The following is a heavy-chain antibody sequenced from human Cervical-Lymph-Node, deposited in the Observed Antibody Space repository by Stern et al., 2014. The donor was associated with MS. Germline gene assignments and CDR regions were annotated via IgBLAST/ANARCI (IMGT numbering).Heavy chain of an antibody. CDR1: GFMLSVSS. CDR2: TSYDGDKN. CDR3: GRLSGYGDNERAV. Sequence: QVQLVESGGGDVQPGRSLRLSCTASGFMLSVSSVHWARQAPGKGLEWVAFTSYDGDKNFYAASVKGRFTMSRDNSKNRLFLQMNSLRVDDTAVYYCGRLSGYGDNERAVWGQGTQVTVSS. J-gene: IGHJ3*01. D-gene: IGHD4-17*01. V-gene: IGHV3-30-3*01.